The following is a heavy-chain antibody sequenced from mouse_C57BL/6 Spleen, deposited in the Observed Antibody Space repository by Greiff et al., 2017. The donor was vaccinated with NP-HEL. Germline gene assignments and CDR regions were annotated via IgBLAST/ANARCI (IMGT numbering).Heavy chain of an antibody. D-gene: IGHD1-1*01. V-gene: IGHV3-6*01. Sequence: EVQLQESGPGLVKPSQSLSLTCSVTGYSITSGYYWNWIRQFPGNKLEWMGYISYDGSNNYNPSLKNRISITRDTSKNQFFLKLNSVTTEDTATYYCARSSPLLRWFAYWGQGTLVTVSA. CDR2: ISYDGSN. CDR3: ARSSPLLRWFAY. CDR1: GYSITSGYY. J-gene: IGHJ3*01.